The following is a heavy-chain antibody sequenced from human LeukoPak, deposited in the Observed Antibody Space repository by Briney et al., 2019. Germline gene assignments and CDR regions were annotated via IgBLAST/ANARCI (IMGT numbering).Heavy chain of an antibody. CDR2: ISSSSTI. CDR1: GFTFSSYS. V-gene: IGHV3-48*04. J-gene: IGHJ4*02. CDR3: ARDMYSSSWYALDY. Sequence: GGSLRLSCAASGFTFSSYSMNWVRQAPGKGLEWVSYISSSSTIYYADSVKGRFTISRDNAKNSLYLQMNSLRAEDTAVYYCARDMYSSSWYALDYWGQGTLVTVSS. D-gene: IGHD6-13*01.